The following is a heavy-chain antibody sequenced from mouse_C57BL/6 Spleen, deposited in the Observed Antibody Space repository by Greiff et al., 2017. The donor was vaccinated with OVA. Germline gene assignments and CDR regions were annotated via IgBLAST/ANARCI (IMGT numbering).Heavy chain of an antibody. CDR3: AREGMALYYFDY. D-gene: IGHD2-3*01. CDR1: GYAFSSSW. Sequence: QVQLQQSGPELVKPGASVKISCKASGYAFSSSWMNWVKQRPGKGLEWIGRIYPGDGDTNYNGKFKGKATLTADKSSSTAYMQLSSLTSEDSAVYFCAREGMALYYFDYWGQGTTLTVSS. J-gene: IGHJ2*01. V-gene: IGHV1-82*01. CDR2: IYPGDGDT.